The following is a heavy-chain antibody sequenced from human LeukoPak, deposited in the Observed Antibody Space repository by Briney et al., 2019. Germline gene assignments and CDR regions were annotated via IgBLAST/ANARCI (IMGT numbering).Heavy chain of an antibody. V-gene: IGHV1-46*01. CDR2: INPTGGST. J-gene: IGHJ4*02. D-gene: IGHD6-6*01. CDR3: ARTAARRFDY. CDR1: GYTFTSYF. Sequence: ASVKVSCKASGYTFTSYFMHWVRQAPGQGLEWMGIINPTGGSTTYAQKFQGRVTMTRDTSTSTVYMELSSLRSDDTAVYYCARTAARRFDYWGQGTLVTVSS.